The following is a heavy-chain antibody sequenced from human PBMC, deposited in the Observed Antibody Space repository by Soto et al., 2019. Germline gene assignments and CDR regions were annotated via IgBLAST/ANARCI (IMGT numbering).Heavy chain of an antibody. CDR3: ARGVAAAGPLFDY. D-gene: IGHD6-13*01. J-gene: IGHJ4*02. CDR1: GGSVSSGSYY. CDR2: IYYSGST. Sequence: PSETLSLTCTVSGGSVSSGSYYWSWIRQPPGKGLEWIGYIYYSGSTNYNPSLKSRVTISVDTSKNQFSLKLSSVTAADTAVYYCARGVAAAGPLFDYWGQGNLVTVSS. V-gene: IGHV4-61*01.